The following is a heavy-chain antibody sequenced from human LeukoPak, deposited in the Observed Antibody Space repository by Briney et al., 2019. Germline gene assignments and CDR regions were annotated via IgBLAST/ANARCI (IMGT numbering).Heavy chain of an antibody. V-gene: IGHV4-31*03. D-gene: IGHD3-9*01. CDR3: ARDLTGRRDDAFDI. J-gene: IGHJ3*02. CDR2: IYYSGST. Sequence: SETLSLTCTVSGGSISSGGYYWSWIRQHPGKGLEWIGHIYYSGSTYYNPSLKSRVTISVDTSKNQFSLKLSSVTAADTAVYYCARDLTGRRDDAFDIWGQGTMVTVSS. CDR1: GGSISSGGYY.